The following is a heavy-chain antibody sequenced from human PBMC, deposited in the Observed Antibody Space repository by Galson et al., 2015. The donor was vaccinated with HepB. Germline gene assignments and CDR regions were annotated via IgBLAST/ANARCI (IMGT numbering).Heavy chain of an antibody. Sequence: SLRLSCAASGFTFSSYGMHWVRQTPGKGLEWVAVIWFDGGDKYYADSVKGRFTISRDNSKNTLYLQMNSLRAEDTAVYYCARRSSTYWIDYWGQGTLVTVSS. CDR3: ARRSSTYWIDY. J-gene: IGHJ4*02. D-gene: IGHD1-1*01. CDR1: GFTFSSYG. CDR2: IWFDGGDK. V-gene: IGHV3-33*01.